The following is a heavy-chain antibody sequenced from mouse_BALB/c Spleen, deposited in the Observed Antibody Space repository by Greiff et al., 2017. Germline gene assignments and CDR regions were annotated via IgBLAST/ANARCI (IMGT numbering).Heavy chain of an antibody. CDR3: ARSGGKGQENAMDY. J-gene: IGHJ4*01. Sequence: QVQLKQSGAELAKPGASVKMSCKASGYTFTSYWMHWVKQRPGQGLEWIGYINPSTGYTEYNQKFKDKATLTADKSSSTAYMQLSSLTSEDSAVYYCARSGGKGQENAMDYWGQGTSVTVSS. CDR2: INPSTGYT. CDR1: GYTFTSYW. V-gene: IGHV1-7*01. D-gene: IGHD1-1*02.